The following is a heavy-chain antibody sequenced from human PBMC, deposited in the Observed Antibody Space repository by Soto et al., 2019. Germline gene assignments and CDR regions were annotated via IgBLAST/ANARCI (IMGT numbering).Heavy chain of an antibody. CDR1: GFTVSSNY. CDR2: IYSGGST. J-gene: IGHJ5*02. CDR3: ARGCLSELAAAGTGNWFDP. Sequence: GGSLRLSCAASGFTVSSNYMSWVRQAPGKGLEWVSVIYSGGSTYYADSVKGRFTISRDNSKNTLYLQMNSLRAEDTAVYYCARGCLSELAAAGTGNWFDPWGQGTLVTVSS. V-gene: IGHV3-53*01. D-gene: IGHD6-13*01.